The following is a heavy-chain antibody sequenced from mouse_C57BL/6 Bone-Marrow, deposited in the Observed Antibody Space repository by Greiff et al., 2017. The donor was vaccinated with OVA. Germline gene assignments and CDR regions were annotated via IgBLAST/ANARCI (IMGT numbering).Heavy chain of an antibody. Sequence: EVNVVESGPGLAKPSQTLSLTCSVTGYSITSDYWNWIRKFPGNKLEYMGYISYSGSTYYNPSLKSRISITRDTSKNQYYLQLNSVTTEDTATYYCARYYYGSPYAMDYWGQGTSVTVSS. CDR2: ISYSGST. J-gene: IGHJ4*01. CDR3: ARYYYGSPYAMDY. D-gene: IGHD1-1*01. V-gene: IGHV3-8*01. CDR1: GYSITSDY.